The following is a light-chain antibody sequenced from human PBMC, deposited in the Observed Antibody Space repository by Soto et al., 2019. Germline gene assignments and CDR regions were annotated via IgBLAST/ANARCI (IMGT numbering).Light chain of an antibody. CDR2: DAS. CDR3: QQYDVLWP. Sequence: DIQMTQSPSTLSASVGDRVTITCRASQSINSWLAWYQQKPGKAPNLLIYDASNLESEVPSRFSGNRSETELHLNIHSLHGVYVATYYCQQYDVLWPFGQGNKVAIK. J-gene: IGKJ1*01. CDR1: QSINSW. V-gene: IGKV1-5*01.